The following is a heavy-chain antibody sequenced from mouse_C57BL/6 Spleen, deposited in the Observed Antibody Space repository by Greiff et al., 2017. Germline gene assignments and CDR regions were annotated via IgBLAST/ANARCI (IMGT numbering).Heavy chain of an antibody. J-gene: IGHJ4*01. CDR1: GYSFTDYN. Sequence: EVQLQQSGPELVKPGASVKISCKASGYSFTDYNMNWVKQSNGKSLEWIGVITPNYGTTSYNQKFKGKATLTVDQSSSTAYMQLNSLTSEDSAVYDCARSGYSNYVGTMDYWGQGTSVTVSS. CDR2: ITPNYGTT. D-gene: IGHD2-5*01. V-gene: IGHV1-39*01. CDR3: ARSGYSNYVGTMDY.